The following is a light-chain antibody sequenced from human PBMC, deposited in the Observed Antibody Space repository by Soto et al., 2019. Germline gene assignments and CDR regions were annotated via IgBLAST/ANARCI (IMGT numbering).Light chain of an antibody. CDR3: SSYAGNYNLV. V-gene: IGLV2-8*01. CDR1: SNDVGAYNH. Sequence: QSALTQPPSASGSPGESVTISCTGTSNDVGAYNHVSWYRQYPGKAPNLIIFEVDKRPSGVPDRFSGSKSGNTASLTVSGLQAEDEGDYYCSSYAGNYNLVFGGGTQLTVL. J-gene: IGLJ2*01. CDR2: EVD.